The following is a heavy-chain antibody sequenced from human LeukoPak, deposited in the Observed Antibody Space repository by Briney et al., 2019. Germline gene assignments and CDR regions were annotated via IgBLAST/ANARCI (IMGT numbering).Heavy chain of an antibody. CDR1: GGSFSGYY. D-gene: IGHD3-10*01. J-gene: IGHJ4*02. Sequence: SETLSLTCAVYGGSFSGYYWSWIRQPPGKWLEWIGEINHSGSTNYNPSLKSRVTISVDTSKNQFSLKLTSVTAADTAVYYCARRKGFGEGYFDSWGQGTLVTVSS. V-gene: IGHV4-34*01. CDR3: ARRKGFGEGYFDS. CDR2: INHSGST.